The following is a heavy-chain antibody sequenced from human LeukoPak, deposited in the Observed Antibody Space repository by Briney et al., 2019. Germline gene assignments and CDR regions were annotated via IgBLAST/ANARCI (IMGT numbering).Heavy chain of an antibody. CDR1: GFTLSSYW. CDR3: ARDYSYGLAV. Sequence: GGSLRLSCAASGFTLSSYWMHWVRHAPGRGLVWVSRINGGGSSTNYADSVKGRFTIFRDNAKNTLHLQMNSLRAEDTAVYYCARDYSYGLAVWGQGTTVTVSS. V-gene: IGHV3-74*01. CDR2: INGGGSST. J-gene: IGHJ6*02. D-gene: IGHD1-26*01.